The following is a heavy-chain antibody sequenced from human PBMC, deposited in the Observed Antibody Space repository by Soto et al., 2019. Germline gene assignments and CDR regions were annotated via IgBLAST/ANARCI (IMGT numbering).Heavy chain of an antibody. Sequence: ASVKVSCKASGYSFTGYSMHWVRQAPGQGLEWMGWINPKNGGTNYARKFQGWVTMTRDTSISTAYMELSRLRSDDTAVYYCAREAPITGTTSPYYGMDVWGQGTTVTVSS. CDR2: INPKNGGT. D-gene: IGHD1-7*01. CDR1: GYSFTGYS. V-gene: IGHV1-2*04. CDR3: AREAPITGTTSPYYGMDV. J-gene: IGHJ6*02.